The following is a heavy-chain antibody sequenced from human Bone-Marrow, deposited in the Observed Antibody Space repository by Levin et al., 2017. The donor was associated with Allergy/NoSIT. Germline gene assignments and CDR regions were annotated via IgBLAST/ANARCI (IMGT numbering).Heavy chain of an antibody. Sequence: SETLSLTCTVSGGSISSDSYYWSWIRQPAGKGLEWIGLIYSSGSTNYNPSLKSRVTISVDTSKNQFSLKLSSVTAADTAVYYCARVVVVLAAGVDYFDYWGPGTLVTVSS. CDR3: ARVVVVLAAGVDYFDY. V-gene: IGHV4-61*02. CDR2: IYSSGST. CDR1: GGSISSDSYY. J-gene: IGHJ4*02. D-gene: IGHD2-2*01.